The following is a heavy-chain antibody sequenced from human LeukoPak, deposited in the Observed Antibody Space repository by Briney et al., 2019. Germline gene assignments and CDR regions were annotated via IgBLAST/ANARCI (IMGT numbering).Heavy chain of an antibody. CDR1: GYTYSTYG. Sequence: ASVKVSCKASGYTYSTYGISWVRQAPGEGLEWMGWINGYKGNTNYAQKFQGRVTMTTDTSTSTAYMELRSLRSDDTAVYYCARGPPVTRVEYFEHWGQGTLVTVSS. CDR2: INGYKGNT. V-gene: IGHV1-18*01. J-gene: IGHJ1*01. CDR3: ARGPPVTRVEYFEH. D-gene: IGHD4-17*01.